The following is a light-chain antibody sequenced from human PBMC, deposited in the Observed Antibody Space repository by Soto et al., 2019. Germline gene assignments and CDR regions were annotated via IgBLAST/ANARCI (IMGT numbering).Light chain of an antibody. CDR1: SSNIGNNY. V-gene: IGLV1-51*01. CDR2: DNY. Sequence: QSVLTQPPSVSATPGQTVTISCSGSSSNIGNNYVSWYQQFPGTAPKLLIYDNYWRPSGIPDRFAASKSGTSATLGITGLQTGDEADYYCATWDSSLSAVVVGGGTKVTVL. CDR3: ATWDSSLSAVV. J-gene: IGLJ2*01.